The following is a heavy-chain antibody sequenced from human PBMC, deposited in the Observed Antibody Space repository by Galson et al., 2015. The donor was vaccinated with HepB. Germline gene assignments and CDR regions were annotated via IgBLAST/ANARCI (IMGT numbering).Heavy chain of an antibody. CDR3: AVGGEVVVNLDL. Sequence: SVKVSCKASGGTFSSYTISWVRQAPGQGLEWMGRIIPILGIANYTQKFQGRVTITAEKSTSTAYRELSSLRSEETAVYYFAVGGEVVVNLDLWGQGTMVTVSS. J-gene: IGHJ3*01. V-gene: IGHV1-69*02. CDR2: IIPILGIA. CDR1: GGTFSSYT. D-gene: IGHD3-22*01.